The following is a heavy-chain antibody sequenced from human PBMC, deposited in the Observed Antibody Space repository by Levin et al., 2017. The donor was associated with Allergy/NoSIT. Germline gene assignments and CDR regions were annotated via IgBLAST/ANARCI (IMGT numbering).Heavy chain of an antibody. V-gene: IGHV3-23*01. CDR1: GFTFSYYA. J-gene: IGHJ3*02. Sequence: PGGSLRLSCAASGFTFSYYAMSWVRQAPGKGLEWVSGISDSGGSTYYADSVKGRFTISRDNSRNTLYLQMNSLRVEDTAVYSCAKGWPRVAFDIWGQGTMVTVSS. CDR2: ISDSGGST. CDR3: AKGWPRVAFDI.